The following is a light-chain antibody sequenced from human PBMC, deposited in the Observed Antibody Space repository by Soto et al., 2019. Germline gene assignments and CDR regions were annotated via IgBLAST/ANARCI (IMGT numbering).Light chain of an antibody. Sequence: QSVLTQPPSASGTPGQRVTISCSGSSSNIGSNTVNWYQQVPGAAPKLLIYDSLKRYSEIRDRFSGSRSGTSATLGITGLQTGDEADYYCGTWDNSLGAVVFGGGTKLTVL. J-gene: IGLJ2*01. CDR1: SSNIGSNT. CDR2: DSL. CDR3: GTWDNSLGAVV. V-gene: IGLV1-51*01.